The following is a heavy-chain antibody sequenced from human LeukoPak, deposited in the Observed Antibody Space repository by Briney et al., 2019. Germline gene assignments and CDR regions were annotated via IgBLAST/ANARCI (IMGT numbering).Heavy chain of an antibody. J-gene: IGHJ4*02. CDR1: GASISRNTYY. D-gene: IGHD5-12*01. CDR3: AKCGYSGCHLIDY. V-gene: IGHV3-23*01. Sequence: PSETLSLTCSVSGASISRNTYYWGWIRQAPGKGLEWVSAISGRTGSTYYADSVKGRFTISRDNSKNTLYLQMDTLRAEDTAVYYCAKCGYSGCHLIDYWGQGTLVTVSS. CDR2: ISGRTGST.